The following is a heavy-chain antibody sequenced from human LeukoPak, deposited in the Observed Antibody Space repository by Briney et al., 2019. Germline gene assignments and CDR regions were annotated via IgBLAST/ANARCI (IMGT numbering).Heavy chain of an antibody. Sequence: PSETLSLTCAVYGGSFSGYYWSWIRQPPGKGLEWIGEINHSGSTNYNPSLKSRVTISVDTSKNQFSLKLSSVTAADTAVYYCARGGSIIHRWIQLWLNFAYWGQGTLVTVSS. D-gene: IGHD5-18*01. CDR3: ARGGSIIHRWIQLWLNFAY. CDR2: INHSGST. CDR1: GGSFSGYY. J-gene: IGHJ4*02. V-gene: IGHV4-34*01.